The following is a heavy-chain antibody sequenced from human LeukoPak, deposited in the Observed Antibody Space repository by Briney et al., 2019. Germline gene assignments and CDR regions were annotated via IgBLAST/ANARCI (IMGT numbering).Heavy chain of an antibody. D-gene: IGHD6-13*01. Sequence: GGSLRLSCAASGFTVSSNSMSWVRQAPGKGLEWLSIIGESGGTYYADSVKGRFTISRDISKNTVYGQMNSLRAEGTAVYYCAKGWHYMDVWGRGTTVTVSS. J-gene: IGHJ6*03. CDR2: IGESGGT. V-gene: IGHV3-53*01. CDR3: AKGWHYMDV. CDR1: GFTVSSNS.